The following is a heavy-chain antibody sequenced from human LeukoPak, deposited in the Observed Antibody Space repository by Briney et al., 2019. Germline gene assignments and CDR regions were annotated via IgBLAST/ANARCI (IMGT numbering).Heavy chain of an antibody. J-gene: IGHJ6*03. Sequence: GGSLRLSCAASGFTVSSNYMSWVRQAPGKGLEWVSVIYSGGSTYYADSVKGRFTISRDNSKNTLHLQMNSLRAEDTAVYYCARSLAAAGPYYYYYYMDVWGKGTTVTVS. V-gene: IGHV3-53*01. D-gene: IGHD6-13*01. CDR3: ARSLAAAGPYYYYYYMDV. CDR2: IYSGGST. CDR1: GFTVSSNY.